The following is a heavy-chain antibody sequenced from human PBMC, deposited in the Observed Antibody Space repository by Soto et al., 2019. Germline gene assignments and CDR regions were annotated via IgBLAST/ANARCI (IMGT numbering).Heavy chain of an antibody. CDR2: IHPKNDNP. CDR3: AKEYCDSSRCYLPDY. Sequence: QVQLVQSGAEVKEPGASVKVSCKASGYTFTNYGISWVRQAPGQGLEWMGWIHPKNDNPKDARKFQGRVTMTTDTSTSTAYMELRSLRFDDTAVYYCAKEYCDSSRCYLPDYWGQGALVTVSS. V-gene: IGHV1-18*01. CDR1: GYTFTNYG. J-gene: IGHJ4*02. D-gene: IGHD2-2*01.